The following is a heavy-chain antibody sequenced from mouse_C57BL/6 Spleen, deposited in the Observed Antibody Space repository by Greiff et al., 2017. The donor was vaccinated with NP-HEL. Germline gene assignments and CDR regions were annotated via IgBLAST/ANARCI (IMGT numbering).Heavy chain of an antibody. CDR1: GFTFSSYA. CDR2: ISDGGSYT. J-gene: IGHJ4*01. Sequence: EVKVVESGGGLVKPGGSLKLSCAASGFTFSSYAMSWVRQTPEKRLEWVATISDGGSYTYYPDNVKGRFTISRDNAKNNLYLQMSHLKSEDTAMYYCAREKERGGAMDYWGQGTSVTVSS. CDR3: AREKERGGAMDY. V-gene: IGHV5-4*01.